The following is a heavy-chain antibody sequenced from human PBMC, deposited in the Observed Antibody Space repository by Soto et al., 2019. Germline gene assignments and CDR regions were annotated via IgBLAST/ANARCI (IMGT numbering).Heavy chain of an antibody. CDR3: ARGYAVDIDVYYNERFDH. J-gene: IGHJ5*02. D-gene: IGHD3-10*01. Sequence: ASVEVSCKXSEFTFTSYALHWVRQAPAQRPEWMSVSNCGYGHKKYSKHFQDRVTITRDKSASTVYLELSSMTSEDAAIYYCARGYAVDIDVYYNERFDHWGQGTLVTVSS. V-gene: IGHV1-3*02. CDR1: EFTFTSYA. CDR2: SNCGYGHK.